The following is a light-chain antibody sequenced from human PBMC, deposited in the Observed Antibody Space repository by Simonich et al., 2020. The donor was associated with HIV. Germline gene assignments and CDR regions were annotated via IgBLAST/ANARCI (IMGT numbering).Light chain of an antibody. CDR3: QQYYTTPPT. CDR1: RSVLYSSNTKNY. J-gene: IGKJ1*01. Sequence: DIVMTQSPDSLAVSLGERATINCKSSRSVLYSSNTKNYLAWYQQKPGQPPKLLIYWASTRESGVPDRFSASGSGTDFTLTVSSLLAEDVAVYYCQQYYTTPPTFGQGTKVEIK. V-gene: IGKV4-1*01. CDR2: WAS.